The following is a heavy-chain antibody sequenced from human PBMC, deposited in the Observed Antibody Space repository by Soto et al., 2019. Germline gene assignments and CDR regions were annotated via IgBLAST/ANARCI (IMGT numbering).Heavy chain of an antibody. J-gene: IGHJ6*02. CDR1: GFTFRSYW. V-gene: IGHV3-7*01. D-gene: IGHD2-15*01. CDR2: LNQDGSEE. CDR3: AKIGGVVVVVVADYYGMDV. Sequence: GGSLRLSCATSGFTFRSYWMSWVRQAPGKGLEWVANLNQDGSEEQYVDSVKGRFTISRDNSKNTLYLQMNSLRAEDTAVYYCAKIGGVVVVVVADYYGMDVWGQGTTVTVSS.